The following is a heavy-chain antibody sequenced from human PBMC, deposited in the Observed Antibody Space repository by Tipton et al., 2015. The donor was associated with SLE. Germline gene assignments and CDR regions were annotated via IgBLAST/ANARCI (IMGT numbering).Heavy chain of an antibody. CDR3: ARGEVSRIAVAGTYWFDP. CDR1: GGSFSGYY. J-gene: IGHJ5*02. Sequence: GLVKPSETLSLTCAVYGGSFSGYYWSWIRQPPGKGLEWIGEINHSGSTNYNPSLKSRVTISVDTSKNQFSLKLSSVTAADTAVYYCARGEVSRIAVAGTYWFDPWGQGTLVTVSS. CDR2: INHSGST. V-gene: IGHV4-34*01. D-gene: IGHD6-19*01.